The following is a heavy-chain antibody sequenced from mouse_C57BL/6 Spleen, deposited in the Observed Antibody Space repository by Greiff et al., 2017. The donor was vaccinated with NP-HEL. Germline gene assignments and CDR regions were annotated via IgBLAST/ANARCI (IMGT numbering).Heavy chain of an antibody. J-gene: IGHJ4*01. Sequence: VQLQQPGAELVMPGASVKLSCKASGYTFTSYWMHWVKQRPGQGLEWIGEIDPSDSYTNYNQKFKGKSTLTVDKSSSTAYMQLSSLTSEDSAVYYCARSDSSGSYAMDYWGQGTSVTVSS. CDR2: IDPSDSYT. V-gene: IGHV1-69*01. D-gene: IGHD3-2*02. CDR1: GYTFTSYW. CDR3: ARSDSSGSYAMDY.